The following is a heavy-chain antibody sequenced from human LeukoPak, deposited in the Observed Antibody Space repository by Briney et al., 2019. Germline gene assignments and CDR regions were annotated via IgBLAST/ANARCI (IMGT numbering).Heavy chain of an antibody. CDR3: ANFHSF. D-gene: IGHD5-18*01. Sequence: GGSLRLSCAASGFTFSTYAMHWVRQAPGKGLEWVAVISNDATKKYYADSVKGRSTISRDNSKNMLYLQMNSLRAEDTAVYYCANFHSFGGQGTLVTVSS. CDR1: GFTFSTYA. V-gene: IGHV3-30*18. J-gene: IGHJ4*02. CDR2: ISNDATKK.